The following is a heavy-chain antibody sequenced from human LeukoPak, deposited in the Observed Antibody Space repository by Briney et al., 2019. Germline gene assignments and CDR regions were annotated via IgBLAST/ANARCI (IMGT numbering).Heavy chain of an antibody. CDR3: ARDWDSRNDYFDP. J-gene: IGHJ4*02. CDR2: TSAHNDDT. D-gene: IGHD1-1*01. CDR1: GYTFTSYG. Sequence: ASVTVSCKASGYTFTSYGISWVRQAPGQGLEGMGWTSAHNDDTNYAETLQGRLTMTTDISTSTAYMELTSLRSDDTAVYYCARDWDSRNDYFDPWGQGTLVIVSS. V-gene: IGHV1-18*01.